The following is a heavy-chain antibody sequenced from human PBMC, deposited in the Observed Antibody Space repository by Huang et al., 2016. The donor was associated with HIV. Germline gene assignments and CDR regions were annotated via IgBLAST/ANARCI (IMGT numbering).Heavy chain of an antibody. J-gene: IGHJ4*02. CDR2: IDYRGST. D-gene: IGHD3-3*01. CDR1: GGSISTHY. CDR3: ARDHHDFWRGYRRMYFFDH. Sequence: QVQLQESGPGLLKPSETLSLTCTVSGGSISTHYWSWIRQPPGKGLEWIGSIDYRGSTTHSPSLKSRVTILLDTSKNQFSLRVNSVTAADTAMYYCARDHHDFWRGYRRMYFFDHWGQGTLVTVSS. V-gene: IGHV4-59*11.